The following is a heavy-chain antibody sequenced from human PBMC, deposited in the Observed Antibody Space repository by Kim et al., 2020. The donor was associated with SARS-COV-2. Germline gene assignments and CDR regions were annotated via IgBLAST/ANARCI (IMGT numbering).Heavy chain of an antibody. CDR3: ARILTAYRVDP. Sequence: GESLKISCKGSGYNFTSYWIGWVRQMPGKGLEWMGIIYPGDSDTRYSPSFQGQVTISADKSISTAYLQWSSLKAADTAMYYCARILTAYRVDPWGQGTLVTVSS. D-gene: IGHD3-9*01. V-gene: IGHV5-51*01. CDR1: GYNFTSYW. CDR2: IYPGDSDT. J-gene: IGHJ5*02.